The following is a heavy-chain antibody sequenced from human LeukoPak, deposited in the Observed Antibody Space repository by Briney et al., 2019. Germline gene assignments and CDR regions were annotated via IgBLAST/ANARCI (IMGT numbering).Heavy chain of an antibody. V-gene: IGHV1-24*01. CDR2: FDPEDGET. Sequence: GASVKVSCKVSGYTLTELSMHWVRQAPGKGLEWMGGFDPEDGETIYAQKFQGRVTMTEDTSTDTAYMEPSSLRSEDTAVYYCATVGAARTRYYYYGMDVWGQGTTVTVSS. CDR1: GYTLTELS. J-gene: IGHJ6*02. CDR3: ATVGAARTRYYYYGMDV. D-gene: IGHD6-6*01.